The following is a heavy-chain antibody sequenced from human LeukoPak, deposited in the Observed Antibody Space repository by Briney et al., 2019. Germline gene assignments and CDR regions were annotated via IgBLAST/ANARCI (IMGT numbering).Heavy chain of an antibody. V-gene: IGHV3-30*04. Sequence: GGSLRLSCAASGFTFSSYAMHWVRQAPGKGLEWVAVISYDGSNKYYADSVKGRFTISRDNSKNTLYLQMNSLRAEDTAVYYCARWLQLTYYFDYWGQGTLVTVSS. CDR3: ARWLQLTYYFDY. J-gene: IGHJ4*02. CDR1: GFTFSSYA. CDR2: ISYDGSNK. D-gene: IGHD5-24*01.